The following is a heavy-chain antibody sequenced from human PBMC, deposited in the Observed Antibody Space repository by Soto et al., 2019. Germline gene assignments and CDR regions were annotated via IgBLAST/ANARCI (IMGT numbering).Heavy chain of an antibody. Sequence: QVQLVQSGAEEKKPGASVKVSCKASGYTFTSYAMHWVRQAPGQRLEWMGWINAGNGNTKYSHKFQGRVTITRDTSASTAYMELSSLRSEDTAVYYCARGGGGPLDWFDPWGQGTLVTVSS. J-gene: IGHJ5*02. D-gene: IGHD3-10*01. CDR1: GYTFTSYA. CDR3: ARGGGGPLDWFDP. CDR2: INAGNGNT. V-gene: IGHV1-3*05.